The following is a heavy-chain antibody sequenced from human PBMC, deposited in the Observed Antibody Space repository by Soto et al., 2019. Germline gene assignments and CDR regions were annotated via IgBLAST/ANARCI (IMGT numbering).Heavy chain of an antibody. CDR3: AKERIGIQGRFDS. CDR1: GFSFSNST. J-gene: IGHJ4*02. CDR2: IIPSATT. D-gene: IGHD1-1*01. V-gene: IGHV3-23*04. Sequence: EVRLVESGGGLIQPGGSLRLSCAASGFSFSNSTMNWVRQAPGKGLEWVALIIPSATTSYADPVKGRFTISRDNSKNTVYLEMNSLKSDDTAVYYCAKERIGIQGRFDSWGPGTLVTVSS.